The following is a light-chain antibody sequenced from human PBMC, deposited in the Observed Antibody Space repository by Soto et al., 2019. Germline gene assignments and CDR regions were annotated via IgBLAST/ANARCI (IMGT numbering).Light chain of an antibody. Sequence: QSVLTQPASVSGSPGQSIAISCTGTFSDVGGYDYVSWYQQHPDKAPKLMIYEVTKRPSGVSNRFSGSKSGNTASLTISGLQPEDEADYYCSSHTSGSTRVFGSRTKVTV. CDR1: FSDVGGYDY. V-gene: IGLV2-14*01. CDR2: EVT. CDR3: SSHTSGSTRV. J-gene: IGLJ1*01.